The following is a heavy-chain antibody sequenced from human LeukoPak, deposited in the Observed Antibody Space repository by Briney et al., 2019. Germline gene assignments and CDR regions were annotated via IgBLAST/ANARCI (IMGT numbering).Heavy chain of an antibody. CDR2: ISSSSSYI. Sequence: GGSLRLSCAASGFTFSSYSMNWVRQAPGKGLEWVSSISSSSSYIYYADSVKGRFTISGDNAKNSLYLQMNSLRAEDTAVYYCATLSSIAARQVAFDIWGQGTMVTVSS. J-gene: IGHJ3*02. V-gene: IGHV3-21*01. CDR1: GFTFSSYS. CDR3: ATLSSIAARQVAFDI. D-gene: IGHD6-6*01.